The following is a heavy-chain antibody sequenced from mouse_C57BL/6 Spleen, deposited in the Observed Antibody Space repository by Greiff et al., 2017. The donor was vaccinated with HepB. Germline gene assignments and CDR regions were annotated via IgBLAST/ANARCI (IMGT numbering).Heavy chain of an antibody. V-gene: IGHV1-39*01. CDR3: ARGAIYYDSTKTPMDY. D-gene: IGHD2-4*01. CDR1: GYSFTDYN. CDR2: INPNYGTT. Sequence: EVQVVESGPELVKPGASVKISCKASGYSFTDYNMNWVKQSNGKSLEWIGVINPNYGTTSYNQKFKGKATLTVDQSSSTAYLQLNSLTSEDSAVYYCARGAIYYDSTKTPMDYWGQGTSVTVSS. J-gene: IGHJ4*01.